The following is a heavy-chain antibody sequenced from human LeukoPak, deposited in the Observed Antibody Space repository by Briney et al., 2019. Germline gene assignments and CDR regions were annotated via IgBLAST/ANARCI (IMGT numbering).Heavy chain of an antibody. D-gene: IGHD5-12*01. J-gene: IGHJ4*02. CDR1: GGTFSSYA. CDR3: ARGVGMVATISKKHFDF. CDR2: MNPNSGNT. Sequence: ASVKVSCKASGGTFSSYAISWVRQATGQGLEWMGRMNPNSGNTGYAQKFQGRVTMTRNTSISTAYMELSSLTSEDTAVYYCARGVGMVATISKKHFDFWGQGTLVTVSS. V-gene: IGHV1-8*02.